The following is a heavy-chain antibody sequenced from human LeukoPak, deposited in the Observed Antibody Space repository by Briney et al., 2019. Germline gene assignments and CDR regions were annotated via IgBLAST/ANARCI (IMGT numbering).Heavy chain of an antibody. CDR3: ARDDRRYFDWRGYYYGMDV. CDR2: INPSGGST. Sequence: GASVKVSCKASVYTFTSYYMHWVRQAPGQGLEWMGIINPSGGSTSYGQKFKGRVTMTRDASTSTVYMELSSLRSEDTAVYYCARDDRRYFDWRGYYYGMDVWGQGTTVTVSS. J-gene: IGHJ6*02. D-gene: IGHD3-9*01. CDR1: VYTFTSYY. V-gene: IGHV1-46*01.